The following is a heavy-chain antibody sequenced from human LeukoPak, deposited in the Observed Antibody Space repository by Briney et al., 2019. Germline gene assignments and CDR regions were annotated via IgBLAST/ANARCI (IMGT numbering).Heavy chain of an antibody. Sequence: GGSLRLSCAASGFTFSSYGMHWVRQAPGKGLEWVAVISYDGSNKYYADSVKGRFTISRDNSKNTLYLQMNSLRAEDTAVYYCASPGMGWFDPWGQGTLVTVSS. V-gene: IGHV3-30*03. J-gene: IGHJ5*02. CDR2: ISYDGSNK. CDR3: ASPGMGWFDP. CDR1: GFTFSSYG.